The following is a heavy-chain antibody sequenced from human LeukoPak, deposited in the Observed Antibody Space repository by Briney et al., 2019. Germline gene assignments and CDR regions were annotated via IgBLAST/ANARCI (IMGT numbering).Heavy chain of an antibody. Sequence: PGGSLRLSCTASGFTFGDYAMSWFRQAPGKGLEWVGRIKSKTDGGTTDYAAPVKGRFTISRDDSKNTLYLQMNSLKTEDTAVYYCTAEGIAAAPWDYWGQGTLVTVSS. CDR1: GFTFGDYA. D-gene: IGHD6-13*01. V-gene: IGHV3-15*01. CDR2: IKSKTDGGTT. CDR3: TAEGIAAAPWDY. J-gene: IGHJ4*02.